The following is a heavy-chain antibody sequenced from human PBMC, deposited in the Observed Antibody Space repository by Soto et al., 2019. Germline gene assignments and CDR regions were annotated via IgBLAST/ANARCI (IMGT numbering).Heavy chain of an antibody. CDR1: GFTFSSYA. V-gene: IGHV3-30-3*01. CDR3: ARDDYVWGSYRLDY. Sequence: GGSLRLSCAASGFTFSSYAMHWVRQAPGKGLEWVAVISYDGSNKYYADSVKGRFTISRDNSKNTLYLQMNSLRAEDTAVYYCARDDYVWGSYRLDYWGQGTLVTVSS. CDR2: ISYDGSNK. D-gene: IGHD3-16*02. J-gene: IGHJ4*02.